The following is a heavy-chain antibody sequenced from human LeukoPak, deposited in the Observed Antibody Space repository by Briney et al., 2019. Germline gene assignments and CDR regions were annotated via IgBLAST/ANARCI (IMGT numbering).Heavy chain of an antibody. Sequence: SETLSLTCAVYGGSFSGYYWSWIRQPPGKGLEWIGEINHSGSTNYNPSLKSRVTISVDTSKNQFPLKLSSVTAADKAVYYCARGGYCSGGSCYSGKHDYWGQGTLVTVSS. J-gene: IGHJ4*02. CDR2: INHSGST. D-gene: IGHD2-15*01. CDR1: GGSFSGYY. CDR3: ARGGYCSGGSCYSGKHDY. V-gene: IGHV4-34*01.